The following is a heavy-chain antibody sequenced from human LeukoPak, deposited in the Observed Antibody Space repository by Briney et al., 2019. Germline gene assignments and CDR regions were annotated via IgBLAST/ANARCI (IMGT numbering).Heavy chain of an antibody. D-gene: IGHD5-24*01. CDR2: IYYTGTT. Sequence: SETLSLTCSVSGGSITSRSYYWGWIRQPPGKGLEWIGSIYYTGTTYYSPSLKSRVTISLDTSKSQFSLILSSVTAADTAVYYCARYHNGYDDYWGQGTLVTVSS. CDR3: ARYHNGYDDY. J-gene: IGHJ4*03. CDR1: GGSITSRSYY. V-gene: IGHV4-39*07.